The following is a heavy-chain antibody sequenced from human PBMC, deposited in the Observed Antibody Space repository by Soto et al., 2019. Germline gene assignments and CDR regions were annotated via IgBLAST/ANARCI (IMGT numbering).Heavy chain of an antibody. D-gene: IGHD5-18*01. Sequence: SVKVSCKASGGTFSSYTISWVRQAPGQGLEWMGRIIPILGIANYAQKFQGRVTITADKSTSTAYMELSSLRAEDTAVYYCARDGSGYSYAQGIFDIWGQGTMVTVSS. CDR1: GGTFSSYT. V-gene: IGHV1-69*04. CDR2: IIPILGIA. CDR3: ARDGSGYSYAQGIFDI. J-gene: IGHJ3*02.